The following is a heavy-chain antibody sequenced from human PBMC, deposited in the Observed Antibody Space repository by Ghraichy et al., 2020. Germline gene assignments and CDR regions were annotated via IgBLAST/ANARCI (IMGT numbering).Heavy chain of an antibody. CDR2: ISGSGGST. D-gene: IGHD5-18*01. CDR1: GFTFSSYA. Sequence: GESLNISCAASGFTFSSYAMSWVRQAPGKGLEWVSAISGSGGSTYYADSVKGRFTISRDNSKNTLYLQMNSLRAEDTAVYYCAKEGIQLWFNAFDIWGQGTMVTVSS. CDR3: AKEGIQLWFNAFDI. V-gene: IGHV3-23*01. J-gene: IGHJ3*02.